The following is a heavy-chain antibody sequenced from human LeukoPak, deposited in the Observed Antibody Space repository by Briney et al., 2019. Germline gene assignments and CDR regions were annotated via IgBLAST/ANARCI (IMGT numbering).Heavy chain of an antibody. CDR3: ARAQTPGIAAAGPFQH. CDR1: GGTFSSYA. J-gene: IGHJ1*01. CDR2: IIPIFGTA. D-gene: IGHD6-13*01. V-gene: IGHV1-69*13. Sequence: ASVKVSCKASGGTFSSYAISWVRQAPGQGLEWMGGIIPIFGTANYAQKFQGRVTITADESTSTAYMELSSLRSEDTAVYYCARAQTPGIAAAGPFQHWGQGTLVTVSS.